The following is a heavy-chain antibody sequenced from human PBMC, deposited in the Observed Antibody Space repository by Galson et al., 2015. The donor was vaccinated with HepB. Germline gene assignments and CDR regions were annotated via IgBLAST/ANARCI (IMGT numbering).Heavy chain of an antibody. CDR1: GGTFSNSA. D-gene: IGHD2-2*02. CDR3: ASWAGYCTSSSCYTPLDY. Sequence: SVTVSCKASGGTFSNSAINWVRRAPGQGLEWMGGIIPIFGTSNYAQKFQGRVTITADESTSTAYMELSSLKSEDTAVYYCASWAGYCTSSSCYTPLDYWGQGTLVTVSS. J-gene: IGHJ4*02. V-gene: IGHV1-69*13. CDR2: IIPIFGTS.